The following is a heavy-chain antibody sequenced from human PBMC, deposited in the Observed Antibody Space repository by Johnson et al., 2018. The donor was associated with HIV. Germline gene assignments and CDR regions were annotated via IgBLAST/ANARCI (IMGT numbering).Heavy chain of an antibody. J-gene: IGHJ3*02. CDR3: ARELEIAQGLDAFDI. D-gene: IGHD5-24*01. CDR2: ISSNGGST. CDR1: GFTFRSYA. Sequence: VQLVESGGGLVQPGGSLRLSCAASGFTFRSYAMHWVRQAPGKGLEYVSAISSNGGSTYYANSVKGRFTISRDNSKNTLYLQMGSLRAEDTAVYYCARELEIAQGLDAFDIWGQGTMVTVSS. V-gene: IGHV3-64*01.